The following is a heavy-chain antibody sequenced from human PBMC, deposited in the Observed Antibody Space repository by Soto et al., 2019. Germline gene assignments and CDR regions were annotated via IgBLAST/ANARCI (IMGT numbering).Heavy chain of an antibody. CDR1: CDSISRIDYY. CDR2: IYFRGNT. D-gene: IGHD3-22*01. Sequence: SETLSLTCSVSCDSISRIDYYWTWIRQHPEKGLEWIGNIYFRGNTYYSPSLESRLTISVDTSKNQFSLELTSVTAADTAVYYCAREGGSYDSGGYLIRGAFDIWGQGTMVTVSS. V-gene: IGHV4-31*03. CDR3: AREGGSYDSGGYLIRGAFDI. J-gene: IGHJ3*02.